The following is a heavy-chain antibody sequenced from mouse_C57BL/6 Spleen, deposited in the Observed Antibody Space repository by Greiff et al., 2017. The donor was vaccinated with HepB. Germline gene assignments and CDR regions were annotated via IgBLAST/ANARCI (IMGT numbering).Heavy chain of an antibody. CDR1: GYTFTDYY. Sequence: EVQLQQSGPELVKPGASVKISCKASGYTFTDYYMNWVKQSHGKSLEWIGDINPNNGGTSYNQKFKGKATLTVDKSSSTAYMELRSLTSEDSAVYYCARGAYYSSSFDYWGQGTTLTVSS. V-gene: IGHV1-26*01. D-gene: IGHD2-5*01. CDR3: ARGAYYSSSFDY. J-gene: IGHJ2*01. CDR2: INPNNGGT.